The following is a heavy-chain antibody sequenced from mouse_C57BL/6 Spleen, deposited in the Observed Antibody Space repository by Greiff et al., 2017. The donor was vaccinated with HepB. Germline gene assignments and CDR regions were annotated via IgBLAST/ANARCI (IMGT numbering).Heavy chain of an antibody. CDR2: INPNNGGT. D-gene: IGHD1-1*01. CDR1: GYTFTDYY. Sequence: VQLQQSGPELVKPGASVKISCKASGYTFTDYYMNWVKQSHGKSLEWIGDINPNNGGTSYNQKFKGKATLTVDKSSSTAYMELRSLTSEDSAVYYCASSSYGYYAMDYWGQGTSVTVSS. J-gene: IGHJ4*01. CDR3: ASSSYGYYAMDY. V-gene: IGHV1-26*01.